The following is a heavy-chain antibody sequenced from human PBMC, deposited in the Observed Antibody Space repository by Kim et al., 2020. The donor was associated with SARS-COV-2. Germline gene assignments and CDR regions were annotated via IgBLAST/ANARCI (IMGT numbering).Heavy chain of an antibody. V-gene: IGHV3-30*18. CDR1: GFSFSNYG. D-gene: IGHD6-13*01. J-gene: IGHJ4*02. CDR2: ISFDGSNE. CDR3: AKDIGQQPDY. Sequence: GGSLRLSCAASGFSFSNYGMHWVRQAPGEGLEWVAVISFDGSNEYYAESVKGRFTISRDNSKNTLYLQMNSLRTEDTALYYCAKDIGQQPDYWGQGTLVIVSS.